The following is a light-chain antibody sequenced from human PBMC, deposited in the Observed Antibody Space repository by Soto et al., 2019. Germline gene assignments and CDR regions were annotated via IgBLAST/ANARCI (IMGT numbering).Light chain of an antibody. CDR3: SSYAGGSNV. CDR2: EVN. Sequence: QSVLAQPPSASGSPGQSVAISCTGTSSDVGGYNYVSWYQQHPGKAPKLMIYEVNRRPSGVPDRFSGSKSGNTASLTVSGLQAEDEADYYCSSYAGGSNVVGTGTKVTVL. J-gene: IGLJ1*01. CDR1: SSDVGGYNY. V-gene: IGLV2-8*01.